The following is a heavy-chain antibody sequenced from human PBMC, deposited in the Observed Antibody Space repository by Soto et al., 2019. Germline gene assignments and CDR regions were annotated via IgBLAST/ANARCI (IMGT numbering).Heavy chain of an antibody. Sequence: GGSLRLSCAASGFTFSSYWMSWVRQAPGKGLEWVANIKQDGSEKYYVDSVKGRFTISRDNAKNSLYLQMNSLRAEDTAVYYCAREADYGGIYFDYWGQGTLVTVSS. CDR2: IKQDGSEK. J-gene: IGHJ4*02. CDR3: AREADYGGIYFDY. V-gene: IGHV3-7*05. CDR1: GFTFSSYW. D-gene: IGHD4-17*01.